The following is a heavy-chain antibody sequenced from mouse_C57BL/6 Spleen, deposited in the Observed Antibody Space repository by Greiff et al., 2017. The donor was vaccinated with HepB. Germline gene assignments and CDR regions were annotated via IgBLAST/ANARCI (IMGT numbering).Heavy chain of an antibody. D-gene: IGHD2-2*01. CDR3: ARSVYYGYDWFAY. Sequence: EVQLQQSGPELVKPGASVKMSCKASGYTFTDYNMHWVKQSHGKSLEWIGYINPNNGGTSYNQKFKGKATLTVNKSSSTAYMELRSLTSEDSAVYYCARSVYYGYDWFAYWGQGTLVTVSA. CDR1: GYTFTDYN. J-gene: IGHJ3*01. V-gene: IGHV1-22*01. CDR2: INPNNGGT.